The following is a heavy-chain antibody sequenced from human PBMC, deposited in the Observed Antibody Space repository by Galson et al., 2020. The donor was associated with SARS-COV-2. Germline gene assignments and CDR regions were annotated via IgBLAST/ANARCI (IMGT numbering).Heavy chain of an antibody. CDR3: ATDRGGMITFGGVIGALEY. J-gene: IGHJ4*02. D-gene: IGHD3-16*02. Sequence: ASVKVSCKVSGYTLTELSMHWLRQAPGKGLEWKGCFDPEDGETNYAQKSPGRVTMTEDTCTDTPDMGQSSLSSEDRAVYYCATDRGGMITFGGVIGALEYWGQGTLVTVSS. CDR1: GYTLTELS. V-gene: IGHV1-24*01. CDR2: FDPEDGET.